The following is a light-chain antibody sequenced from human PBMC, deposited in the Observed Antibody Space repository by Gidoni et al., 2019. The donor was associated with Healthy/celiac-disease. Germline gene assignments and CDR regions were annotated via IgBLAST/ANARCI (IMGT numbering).Light chain of an antibody. J-gene: IGLJ2*01. CDR3: SSYTSSSTPV. CDR1: SSDVGGYNY. Sequence: QSALTQPASVSGSPGQSITISCTGTSSDVGGYNYVSWYQQHPGKAPKLMIYYVSNRPSGVSNSFSGSKSGNTASLTISGLQAEDEADYYCSSYTSSSTPVFGGGTKLTVL. V-gene: IGLV2-14*01. CDR2: YVS.